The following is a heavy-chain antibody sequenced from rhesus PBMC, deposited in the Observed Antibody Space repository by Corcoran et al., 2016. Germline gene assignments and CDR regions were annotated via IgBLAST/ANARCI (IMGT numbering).Heavy chain of an antibody. Sequence: QVQLQESGSGLVKLSETLSLPCAVSGYSISSGHGWGWICQPSGQGLEWIGQIYGGSSSTYYNPSLKSRVTVSKDTSKNQFSLKLSSVTAADTAVYYCARVGYCSGGVCYTDHFDYWGQGVLVTVSS. CDR3: ARVGYCSGGVCYTDHFDY. CDR1: GYSISSGHG. D-gene: IGHD2-8*01. V-gene: IGHV4-127*01. J-gene: IGHJ4*01. CDR2: IYGGSSST.